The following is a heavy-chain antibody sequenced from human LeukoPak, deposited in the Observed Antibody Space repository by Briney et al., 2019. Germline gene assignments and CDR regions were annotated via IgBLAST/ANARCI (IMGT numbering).Heavy chain of an antibody. CDR3: ARDSMEASIVGATPLGRDGMDV. V-gene: IGHV3-11*01. J-gene: IGHJ6*02. Sequence: GGSLRLSCAASGFTFSDYYMSWIRQAPGKGLEWVSYISSSGSTIYYADSVKGRFTISRDNAKNSLYLQMNSLRAEDTAVYYCARDSMEASIVGATPLGRDGMDVWGQGTTVTVSS. D-gene: IGHD1-26*01. CDR2: ISSSGSTI. CDR1: GFTFSDYY.